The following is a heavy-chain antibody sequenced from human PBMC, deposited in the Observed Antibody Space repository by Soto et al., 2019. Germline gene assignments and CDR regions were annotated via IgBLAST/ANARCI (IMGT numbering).Heavy chain of an antibody. V-gene: IGHV1-24*01. D-gene: IGHD3-10*01. CDR1: GYTLTELS. CDR3: ATPLWFGEFLGY. CDR2: FDPEDGET. Sequence: ASVKVSCKVSGYTLTELSMHWVRQAPGKGLEWMGGFDPEDGETIYAQKFQGRVTMTEDTSTDTAYMELSSLRSEDTAVYYCATPLWFGEFLGYWGQGTLVTVSS. J-gene: IGHJ4*02.